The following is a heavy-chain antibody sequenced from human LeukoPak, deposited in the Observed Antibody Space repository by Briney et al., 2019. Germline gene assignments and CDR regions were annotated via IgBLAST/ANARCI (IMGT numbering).Heavy chain of an antibody. CDR1: GYSFTSFA. D-gene: IGHD1-26*01. Sequence: ASVKVSCKASGYSFTSFAISWVRQAPGQGLEWMGWINPYNGETNYAQKLQGRVTMTTDTSTSTAYMELSRLRSDDTAVYYCARDPYSGSYYPDYWGQGTLVTVSS. J-gene: IGHJ4*02. V-gene: IGHV1-18*01. CDR3: ARDPYSGSYYPDY. CDR2: INPYNGET.